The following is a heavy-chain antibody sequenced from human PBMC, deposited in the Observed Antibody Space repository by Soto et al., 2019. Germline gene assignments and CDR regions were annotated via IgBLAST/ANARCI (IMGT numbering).Heavy chain of an antibody. J-gene: IGHJ5*02. V-gene: IGHV2-5*01. CDR1: GFSLRTSGVG. Sequence: SGPTLVNPTQTLTLTCIFSGFSLRTSGVGVGWIRQPPGKALEWLGFIYWNDDKRYSPSLKSRLTITKNTSKNQVVLTMTNMDPVDTATYYCAKSGSRGWYGWFDPWGQGTLVTVSS. CDR2: IYWNDDK. CDR3: AKSGSRGWYGWFDP. D-gene: IGHD6-19*01.